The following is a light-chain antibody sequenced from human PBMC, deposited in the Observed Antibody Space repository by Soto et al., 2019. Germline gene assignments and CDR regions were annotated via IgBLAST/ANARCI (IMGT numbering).Light chain of an antibody. CDR1: SSNIGSNT. V-gene: IGLV1-44*01. Sequence: QSVLTQPPSASGTPGQRVIISCSGSSSNIGSNTVNWYQQIPGTAPKLLIYSYNQRPSGVPDRFSGSKSDTSASLAISGLQSEDDAEYYCAAWDDNLNGVLFGGGTKLTVL. CDR2: SYN. J-gene: IGLJ2*01. CDR3: AAWDDNLNGVL.